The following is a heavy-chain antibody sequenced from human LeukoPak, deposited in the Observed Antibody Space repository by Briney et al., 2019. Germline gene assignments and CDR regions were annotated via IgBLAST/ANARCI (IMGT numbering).Heavy chain of an antibody. CDR2: ITISGGST. Sequence: GGSLRLSCAAPGFSFNNFAMTWVRQAPGRGLEWVSGITISGGSTYYADSVKGRFTISRDNSKNTLYLQMDRLRVEDTAVYYCARCPGSSAYNTLGYWGQGTLVTVSS. CDR1: GFSFNNFA. V-gene: IGHV3-23*01. CDR3: ARCPGSSAYNTLGY. D-gene: IGHD3-22*01. J-gene: IGHJ4*02.